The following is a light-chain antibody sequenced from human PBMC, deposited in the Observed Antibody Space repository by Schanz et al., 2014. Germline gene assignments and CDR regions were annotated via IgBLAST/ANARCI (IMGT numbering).Light chain of an antibody. V-gene: IGLV1-44*01. CDR2: SDN. J-gene: IGLJ3*02. CDR3: ATWDDSLNGGV. Sequence: QSVLTQPPSASGTPGQRVTISCSGSSSNIGSNVVNWFRQLPGTAPKLLIYSDNQRPSGVPDRFSGSKSGSSASLAISGLQSEDEADYYCATWDDSLNGGVFGGGTKLTVL. CDR1: SSNIGSNV.